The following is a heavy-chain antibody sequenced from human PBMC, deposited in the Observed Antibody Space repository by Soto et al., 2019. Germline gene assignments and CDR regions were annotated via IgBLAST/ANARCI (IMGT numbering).Heavy chain of an antibody. J-gene: IGHJ6*02. Sequence: GGSLRLSCAASGFTVSSNYMSWVRQAPGKGLEWVSVIYSGGSTYYADSVKGRFTISRDNSKNTLYLQMNSLRAEDTAVYYCARDGYYDFWSGYYTGYDYYGMDVWGQGTTVTVSS. V-gene: IGHV3-66*01. CDR2: IYSGGST. CDR1: GFTVSSNY. CDR3: ARDGYYDFWSGYYTGYDYYGMDV. D-gene: IGHD3-3*01.